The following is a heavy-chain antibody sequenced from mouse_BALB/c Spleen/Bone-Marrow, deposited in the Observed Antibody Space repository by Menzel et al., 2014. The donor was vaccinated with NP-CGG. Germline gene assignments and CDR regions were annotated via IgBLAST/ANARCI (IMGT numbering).Heavy chain of an antibody. CDR3: ARLGYHGWFAY. V-gene: IGHV4-1*02. CDR1: GFDFSRYW. Sequence: EVKVVESGGGLVQPGGSLKLSCAASGFDFSRYWMSWVRQAPGKGLQWIGEINPESNTINYSPSLKDKFIISRDNAKNTLYLQMSKVKSEDAALYCCARLGYHGWFAYWGQGTLVTVSA. J-gene: IGHJ3*01. CDR2: INPESNTI. D-gene: IGHD2-2*01.